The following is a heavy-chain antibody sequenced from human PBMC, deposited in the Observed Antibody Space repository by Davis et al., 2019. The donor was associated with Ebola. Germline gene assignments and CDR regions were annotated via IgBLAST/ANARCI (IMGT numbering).Heavy chain of an antibody. Sequence: ASVKVSCKASGYTFTGYYMHWVRQAPGQGLEWMGWISAYNGNTNYAQKLQGRVTMTTDTSTSTAYMELRSLRSDDTAVYYCARGGCSGGSCYSADYWGQGTLVTVSS. CDR1: GYTFTGYY. CDR3: ARGGCSGGSCYSADY. J-gene: IGHJ4*02. D-gene: IGHD2-15*01. CDR2: ISAYNGNT. V-gene: IGHV1-18*04.